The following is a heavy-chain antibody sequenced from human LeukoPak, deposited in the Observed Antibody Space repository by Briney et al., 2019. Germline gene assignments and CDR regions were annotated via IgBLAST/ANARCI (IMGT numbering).Heavy chain of an antibody. V-gene: IGHV3-23*01. CDR3: AKSPLLATVTSDFDY. CDR1: GFTVSSNY. D-gene: IGHD4-11*01. Sequence: GGSLRLSCAASGFTVSSNYMTWVRQAPGKGLEWVSAISGTGGSTYYADSLKGRFTISRDNSKNTLYLQMNSLRAEDTAVYYCAKSPLLATVTSDFDYWGQGTLVAVSS. J-gene: IGHJ4*02. CDR2: ISGTGGST.